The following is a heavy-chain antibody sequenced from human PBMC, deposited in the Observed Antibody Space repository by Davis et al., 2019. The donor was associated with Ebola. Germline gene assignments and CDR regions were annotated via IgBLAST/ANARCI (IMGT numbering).Heavy chain of an antibody. D-gene: IGHD2-2*02. Sequence: PSETLSLTCTVSGGSISSYYWSWIRQPPGKGLEWIGYIYYSGTTNYNPSLKSRVTISVDTSKNQFSLKLSSVTAADTAVYYCARHYCSSTSCYTYYYYGMDVWGQGTTVTVSS. CDR2: IYYSGTT. J-gene: IGHJ6*02. CDR3: ARHYCSSTSCYTYYYYGMDV. CDR1: GGSISSYY. V-gene: IGHV4-59*08.